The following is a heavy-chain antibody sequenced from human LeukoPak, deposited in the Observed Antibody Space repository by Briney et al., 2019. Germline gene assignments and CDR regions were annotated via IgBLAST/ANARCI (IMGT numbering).Heavy chain of an antibody. D-gene: IGHD6-13*01. CDR1: GVSISSSYSY. V-gene: IGHV4-61*01. Sequence: SETLSLTCTVSGVSISSSYSYWSWIRQPPGKGLEWIGYIYYSGSTNYNPSLKSRVTISVDTSKNQFSLKLSSVTAADTAVYYCARGGSSSWSTYYYYYYMDVWGKGTTVTISS. CDR2: IYYSGST. CDR3: ARGGSSSWSTYYYYYYMDV. J-gene: IGHJ6*03.